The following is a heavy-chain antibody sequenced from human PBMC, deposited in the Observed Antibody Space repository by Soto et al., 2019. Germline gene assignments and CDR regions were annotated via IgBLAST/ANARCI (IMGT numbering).Heavy chain of an antibody. D-gene: IGHD3-22*01. V-gene: IGHV3-30*04. CDR2: ISFDGTNK. CDR1: KFTFASYV. J-gene: IGHJ6*02. Sequence: QVQLVESGGGVVQPERSQRLSCTASKFTFASYVMHWVRQAPGEGLEWVAVISFDGTNKYYADSVKGRFTISRDNSKNTRYLQMNSLRPEDTAVYYCAREMIPMIMGGMSAMDVWGQGTTVTVS. CDR3: AREMIPMIMGGMSAMDV.